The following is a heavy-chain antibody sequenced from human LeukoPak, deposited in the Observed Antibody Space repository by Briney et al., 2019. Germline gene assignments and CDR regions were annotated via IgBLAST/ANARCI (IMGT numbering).Heavy chain of an antibody. Sequence: GGSLRLSCVVSGFTFNSNAMSWVRQAPGKGLEWVSAISGSGGSTYYADSVKGRFTISRDNSKNTLYLQMNSLRVEDTAVYYCAKAVTTPPTFFDYWGQGTLVTVSS. CDR1: GFTFNSNA. CDR3: AKAVTTPPTFFDY. D-gene: IGHD4-23*01. V-gene: IGHV3-23*01. J-gene: IGHJ4*02. CDR2: ISGSGGST.